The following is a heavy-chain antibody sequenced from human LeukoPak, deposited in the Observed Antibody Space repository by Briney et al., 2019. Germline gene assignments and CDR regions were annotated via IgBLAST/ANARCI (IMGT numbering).Heavy chain of an antibody. Sequence: GGSLRLSCAASGFTFSSYWMSWVRQAPGKGLEWVANIKQDGSEKYYVDSVKGRFTISRDNAKNSLYLQMSSLSAEDTAVYYCARAIHGIFIYYMDVWGRGTTVTISS. CDR2: IKQDGSEK. D-gene: IGHD3-9*01. CDR1: GFTFSSYW. V-gene: IGHV3-7*03. J-gene: IGHJ6*03. CDR3: ARAIHGIFIYYMDV.